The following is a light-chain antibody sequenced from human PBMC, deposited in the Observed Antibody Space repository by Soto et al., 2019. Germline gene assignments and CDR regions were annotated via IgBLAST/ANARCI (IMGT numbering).Light chain of an antibody. Sequence: QSVLTHPASVSWSPGHSITISCTGSSSAVGSYRLVSWYQCHPGKVPKLIIYEGNKRPSGVSNRFSGSEPGNTASLTISGLQAEDEADYYCCSSAPSRTVVFGTGTKVTVL. CDR3: CSSAPSRTVV. V-gene: IGLV2-23*01. CDR1: SSAVGSYRL. CDR2: EGN. J-gene: IGLJ1*01.